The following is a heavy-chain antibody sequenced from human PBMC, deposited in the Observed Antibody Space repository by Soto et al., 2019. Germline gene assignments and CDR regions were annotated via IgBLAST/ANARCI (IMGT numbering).Heavy chain of an antibody. CDR3: ARGSIWFGEGDI. CDR1: GGSISNYY. J-gene: IGHJ3*02. D-gene: IGHD3-10*01. Sequence: QVQLHESGPGLVKPSETLSLTCTVSGGSISNYYWSWIRQPPGKGLEWIGYIYYTGSTNYNPSLKSRVTMSVDTSENQVSLNLKSVTAADTAVYYCARGSIWFGEGDIWGQGTTVIVSS. V-gene: IGHV4-59*01. CDR2: IYYTGST.